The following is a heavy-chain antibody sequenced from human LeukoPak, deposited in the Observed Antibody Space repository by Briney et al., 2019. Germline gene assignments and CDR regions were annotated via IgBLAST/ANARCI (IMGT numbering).Heavy chain of an antibody. CDR3: AKARGVVTASPTDY. CDR2: ISYDGSNK. J-gene: IGHJ4*02. V-gene: IGHV3-30-3*01. Sequence: GRSLRLSCAASGFTFSSYAMHWVRQAPGKGLEWVAVISYDGSNKYYADSVKGRFTISRDNSKNTLYLQMNSLRAEDTAVYYCAKARGVVTASPTDYWGQGTLVTVSS. CDR1: GFTFSSYA. D-gene: IGHD2-21*02.